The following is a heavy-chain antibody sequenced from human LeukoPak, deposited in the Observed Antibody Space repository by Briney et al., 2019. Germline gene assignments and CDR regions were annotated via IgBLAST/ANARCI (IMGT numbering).Heavy chain of an antibody. CDR1: GFTFSSYS. Sequence: AGGSLRLSCGASGFTFSSYSMNWVRQAPGKGLEWVSYISSSSSSIYYADSVKGRFTISRDNAENSLYLQMNSLRAEDTAVYYCARGSHTTPGGYVDYWGQGTLATVSS. CDR2: ISSSSSSI. D-gene: IGHD1-1*01. CDR3: ARGSHTTPGGYVDY. J-gene: IGHJ4*02. V-gene: IGHV3-48*01.